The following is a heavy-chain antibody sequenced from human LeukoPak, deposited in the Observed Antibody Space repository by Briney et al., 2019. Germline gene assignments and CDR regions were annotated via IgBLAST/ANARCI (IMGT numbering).Heavy chain of an antibody. V-gene: IGHV3-30-3*01. J-gene: IGHJ4*02. CDR3: ARGAYYSGDAYHTALRLGY. Sequence: GRSLRLSCAASGFTFSSYPMHWVRQAPGKGLEWVAIISYDGSSEYYADCVKGRFTISRDNSKNTLYIRMNSLRTEDTAIYYCARGAYYSGDAYHTALRLGYWGQGTLVTVSS. CDR1: GFTFSSYP. D-gene: IGHD2-21*01. CDR2: ISYDGSSE.